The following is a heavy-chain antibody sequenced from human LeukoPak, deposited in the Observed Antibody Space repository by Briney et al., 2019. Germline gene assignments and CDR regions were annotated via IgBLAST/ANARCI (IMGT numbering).Heavy chain of an antibody. D-gene: IGHD6-19*01. CDR3: ASHWMPGIAVAGTWGYNWFDP. Sequence: SETLSLTCAVYGGSFSGYYWSWIRQPPGKGLEWIGEINHSGSTNYNPSLKSRVTISVDTSKNQFSLKLSSVTAADTAEYSCASHWMPGIAVAGTWGYNWFDPWGQGTLVTVSS. V-gene: IGHV4-34*01. CDR1: GGSFSGYY. CDR2: INHSGST. J-gene: IGHJ5*02.